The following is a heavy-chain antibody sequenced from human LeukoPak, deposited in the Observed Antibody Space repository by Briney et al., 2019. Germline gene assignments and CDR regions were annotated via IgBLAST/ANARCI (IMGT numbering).Heavy chain of an antibody. CDR1: GFTVSSNY. CDR3: AKYPAAEGGY. J-gene: IGHJ4*02. Sequence: QTGGSLRVSCAASGFTVSSNYMSWVRQAPGKGPEWVSVIYSGGSTYYADSVKGRFTISRDNSKNTLYLQMNSLRAEDTAVYYCAKYPAAEGGYWGQGTLVTVSS. D-gene: IGHD6-13*01. V-gene: IGHV3-53*01. CDR2: IYSGGST.